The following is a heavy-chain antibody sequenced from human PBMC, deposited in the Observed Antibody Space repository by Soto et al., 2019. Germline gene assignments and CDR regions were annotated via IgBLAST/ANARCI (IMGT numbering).Heavy chain of an antibody. J-gene: IGHJ4*02. CDR3: ARRNRYFDWFGPFDY. D-gene: IGHD3-9*01. CDR1: GFTFSSYA. V-gene: IGHV3-7*01. CDR2: IKQDGSKE. Sequence: GGSLRLSCAASGFTFSSYAMSWVRPAPGKGLEWVANIKQDGSKEYYADSVKGRFTISRDNAKNTLYLQMNSLRADDTVLYYCARRNRYFDWFGPFDYWGQGTLVTVSS.